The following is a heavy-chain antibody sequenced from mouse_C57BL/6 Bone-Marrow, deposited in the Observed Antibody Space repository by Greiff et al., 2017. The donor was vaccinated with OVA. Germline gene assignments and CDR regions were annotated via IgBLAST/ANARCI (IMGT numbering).Heavy chain of an antibody. CDR3: ARDVGSSGYVGAMDY. Sequence: EVMLVESGGGLVKPGGSLKLSCAASGFTFSSYAMSWVRQTPEKRLEWVATISDGGSYTYYPDNVKGRFTISRDNAKNNLYLQMSHLKSEDTAMYYCARDVGSSGYVGAMDYWGQGTSVTVSS. CDR1: GFTFSSYA. J-gene: IGHJ4*01. CDR2: ISDGGSYT. D-gene: IGHD3-2*02. V-gene: IGHV5-4*01.